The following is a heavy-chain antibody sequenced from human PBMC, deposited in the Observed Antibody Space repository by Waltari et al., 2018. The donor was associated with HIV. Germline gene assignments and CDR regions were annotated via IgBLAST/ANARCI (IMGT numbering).Heavy chain of an antibody. V-gene: IGHV3-21*01. CDR3: AKGSGFLEWLLDY. J-gene: IGHJ4*02. CDR1: GFTFSSDS. D-gene: IGHD3-3*01. Sequence: EVQLVESGGGLVKPGGSLRLSCAASGFTFSSDSMNGVRKAPGKGLEWVSFISRSSSYIYYADSVKGRFTISRDNAKNSLYLQMNSLRAEDTAVYYCAKGSGFLEWLLDYWGQGTLVTVSS. CDR2: ISRSSSYI.